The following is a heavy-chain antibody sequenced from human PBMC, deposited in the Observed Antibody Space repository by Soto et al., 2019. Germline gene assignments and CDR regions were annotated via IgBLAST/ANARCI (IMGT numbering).Heavy chain of an antibody. D-gene: IGHD1-26*01. Sequence: TGGSLRLSCAASGFTFSDYYMSWIRQAPGKGLEWLAYISSSGTTIYYADSVQGRFTVSRDNAKNSLYLQMNSLRAEDTAVYYCARVRGGYYPPGSWGQGTLVTVSS. CDR2: ISSSGTTI. CDR3: ARVRGGYYPPGS. J-gene: IGHJ5*02. CDR1: GFTFSDYY. V-gene: IGHV3-11*01.